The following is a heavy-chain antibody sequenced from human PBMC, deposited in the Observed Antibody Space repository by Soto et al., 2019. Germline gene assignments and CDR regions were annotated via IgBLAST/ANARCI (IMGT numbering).Heavy chain of an antibody. CDR1: GDSVSSNSAA. CDR2: TYYRSKWYS. J-gene: IGHJ5*02. D-gene: IGHD1-7*01. V-gene: IGHV6-1*01. CDR3: ARDLANWNSGLWLDH. Sequence: SQTLSLTCAISGDSVSSNSAAWNWIRQSPSRGLEWLGRTYYRSKWYSDYAVSVKSRITINPDTSKNQFSLQLNSVTTEDTAVYYCARDLANWNSGLWLDHRGQGNLVTVSS.